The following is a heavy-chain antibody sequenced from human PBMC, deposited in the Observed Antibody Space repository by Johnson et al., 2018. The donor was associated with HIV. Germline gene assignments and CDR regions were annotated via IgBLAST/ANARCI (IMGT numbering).Heavy chain of an antibody. J-gene: IGHJ3*02. V-gene: IGHV3-66*02. CDR3: AREDYHYDGSDHVLGAFDI. CDR1: GITVGTNY. D-gene: IGHD3-22*01. CDR2: IYSGGSA. Sequence: MLLVESGGGLVQPGGSLRLSCAASGITVGTNYMSWVRQAPGKGLEWVSVIYSGGSAYYADSVKGRFTVSRDNSKQTLYLDMNSLRAEDTAVYFCAREDYHYDGSDHVLGAFDIWGQGTMVTVSS.